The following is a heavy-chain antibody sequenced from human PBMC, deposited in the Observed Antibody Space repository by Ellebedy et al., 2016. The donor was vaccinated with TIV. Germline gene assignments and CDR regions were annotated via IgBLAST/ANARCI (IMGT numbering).Heavy chain of an antibody. CDR3: ARAVGGVGST. CDR2: IKQDGSEK. D-gene: IGHD1-26*01. CDR1: GFTFSSCW. V-gene: IGHV3-7*01. J-gene: IGHJ4*02. Sequence: GGSLRLXXAASGFTFSSCWMTWVRQAPGKGLEWVANIKQDGSEKYYVDSVKGRFTTSRDNAKNSVYLQMNSLRAEDTAVYYCARAVGGVGSTWGQGTLVTVSS.